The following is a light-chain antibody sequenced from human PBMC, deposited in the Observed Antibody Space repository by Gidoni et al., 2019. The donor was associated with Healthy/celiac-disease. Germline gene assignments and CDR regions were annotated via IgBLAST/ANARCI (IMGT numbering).Light chain of an antibody. V-gene: IGKV3-20*01. CDR1: QSVNSIY. CDR3: QQYGSSPYT. J-gene: IGKJ2*01. CDR2: GAS. Sequence: DIVLTQPPRTLSLSPGERATLPCRASQSVNSIYLAWYQQKPGQAPRLLIYGASSRATGIPDRFSGSGSGTDFTLTISRLEPEDFAVYYCQQYGSSPYTFGQGTKLEIK.